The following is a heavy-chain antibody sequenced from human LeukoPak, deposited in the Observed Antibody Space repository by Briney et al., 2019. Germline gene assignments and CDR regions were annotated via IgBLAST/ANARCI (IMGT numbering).Heavy chain of an antibody. CDR3: AREQQLVPGWFDP. CDR2: IHHSGST. Sequence: SETLSLTCAIYGGSFSGYYWSWIRQPPGKGLEWIGEIHHSGSTNYNPSLKSRVTISVDTSKKQFSLKLSSLTAADTAVYYCAREQQLVPGWFDPWGQGTLVTVSS. V-gene: IGHV4-34*01. J-gene: IGHJ5*02. CDR1: GGSFSGYY. D-gene: IGHD6-13*01.